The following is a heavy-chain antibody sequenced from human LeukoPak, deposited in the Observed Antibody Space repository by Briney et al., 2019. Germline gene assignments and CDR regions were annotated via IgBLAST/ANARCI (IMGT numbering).Heavy chain of an antibody. CDR2: IKQDGSEK. CDR1: GFTFSNYW. J-gene: IGHJ6*02. V-gene: IGHV3-7*01. CDR3: ARGARYYYYGMDV. D-gene: IGHD6-6*01. Sequence: GGSLRLSCAASGFTFSNYWMNWARQAPGKGLEWVANIKQDGSEKYYVDSVKGRFTISRDNAKNSLYLQMNSLRAEDTAVYYCARGARYYYYGMDVWGQGTTVTVSS.